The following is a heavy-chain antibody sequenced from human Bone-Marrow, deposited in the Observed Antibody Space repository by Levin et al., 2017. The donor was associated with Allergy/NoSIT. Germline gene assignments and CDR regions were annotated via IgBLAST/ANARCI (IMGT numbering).Heavy chain of an antibody. V-gene: IGHV4-39*07. J-gene: IGHJ4*02. D-gene: IGHD4-17*01. CDR2: VFHSGST. Sequence: PSETLSLTCTVSGASISRSSHFWGWVRQSPGKGLEWIGSVFHSGSTYYNPSLKSRVTVSVDTSNNQFSLRLTSVTAADTATYYCARDPGANYFDYWGQGTLVTVSS. CDR1: GASISRSSHF. CDR3: ARDPGANYFDY.